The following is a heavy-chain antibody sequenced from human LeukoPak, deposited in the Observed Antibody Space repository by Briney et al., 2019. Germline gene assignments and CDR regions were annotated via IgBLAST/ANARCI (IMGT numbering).Heavy chain of an antibody. J-gene: IGHJ5*02. D-gene: IGHD6-13*01. CDR3: AKGYSSSLSWFDP. Sequence: PGRSLRLSCAASGFTFSSYGMHWVRQAPRKGLEWVAVIWYDGSNKYYADSVKGRFTISRDNSKNTLYLQMNSLRAEDTAVYYCAKGYSSSLSWFDPWGQGTLVTVSS. CDR1: GFTFSSYG. CDR2: IWYDGSNK. V-gene: IGHV3-33*06.